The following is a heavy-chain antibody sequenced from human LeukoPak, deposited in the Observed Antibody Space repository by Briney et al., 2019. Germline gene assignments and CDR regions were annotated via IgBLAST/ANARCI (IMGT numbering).Heavy chain of an antibody. CDR3: ARVDTAMVHFDY. V-gene: IGHV4-59*01. D-gene: IGHD5-18*01. J-gene: IGHJ4*02. CDR2: IYYSGST. Sequence: SETLSLTCTVSGGSINNYYWSWIRQPPGRGLEWIGYIYYSGSTNYNPSLKSRVTISVDTSKNRFSLDLSSVTAADTAVYYCARVDTAMVHFDYWGQGTLVTVSS. CDR1: GGSINNYY.